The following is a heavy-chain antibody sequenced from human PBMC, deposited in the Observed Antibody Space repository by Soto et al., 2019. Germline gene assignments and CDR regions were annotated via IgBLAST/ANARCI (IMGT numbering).Heavy chain of an antibody. V-gene: IGHV4-34*01. CDR2: INDSGTT. Sequence: SETLSLTCAVSGGSFSGYYWSWIRQPPGKGLEWIGEINDSGTTNYNPSLTGRVTVSVDTSKNRFSLRLSSVTAADTAVYFCARGPAYDGSGYLMYCGQRTLVTVSS. CDR1: GGSFSGYY. CDR3: ARGPAYDGSGYLMY. J-gene: IGHJ4*02. D-gene: IGHD3-22*01.